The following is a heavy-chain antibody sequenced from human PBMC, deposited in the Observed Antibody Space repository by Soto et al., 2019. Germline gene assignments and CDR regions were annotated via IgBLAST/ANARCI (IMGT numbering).Heavy chain of an antibody. CDR2: IYYSGST. J-gene: IGHJ4*02. V-gene: IGHV4-39*01. CDR1: GDSISSSSYY. CDR3: VRQSGDSSDHYDF. Sequence: SETLSLTCTVSGDSISSSSYYWGWIRQPPGKGLEWIGSIYYSGSTYYNPSLKSRVTISVDTSRIHFSLKLISVTAADTAVYYGVRQSGDSSDHYDFWGQGSLVT. D-gene: IGHD3-22*01.